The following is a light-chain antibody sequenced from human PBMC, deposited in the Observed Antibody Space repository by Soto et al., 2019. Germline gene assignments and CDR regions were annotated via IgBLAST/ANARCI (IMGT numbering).Light chain of an antibody. Sequence: QSVLTQPRSVSGSPGQSVTISCTGSSSDVGGYNYVSWYQQHPGKAPKLMIYDVSKRPSGVPDRFSGSKSGNTASLTISGLQAEDEAHYYCCSSAGSYTSVFGGRTKLTVL. CDR1: SSDVGGYNY. J-gene: IGLJ3*02. CDR3: CSSAGSYTSV. CDR2: DVS. V-gene: IGLV2-11*01.